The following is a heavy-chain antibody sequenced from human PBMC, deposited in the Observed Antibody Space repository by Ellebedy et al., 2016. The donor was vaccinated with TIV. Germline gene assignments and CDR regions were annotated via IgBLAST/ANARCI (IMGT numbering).Heavy chain of an antibody. J-gene: IGHJ6*03. D-gene: IGHD3-3*01. Sequence: GESLKISXAASGFTFSRYSMNWVRQAPGKGLEWVSVIYSGGSTFYADSVKGRFTISRDNSKNTLYLQMNSLRAEDTAVYYCATRDYDLWSGVSNYYYMDVWGKGTTVTVSS. CDR1: GFTFSRYS. V-gene: IGHV3-53*01. CDR3: ATRDYDLWSGVSNYYYMDV. CDR2: IYSGGST.